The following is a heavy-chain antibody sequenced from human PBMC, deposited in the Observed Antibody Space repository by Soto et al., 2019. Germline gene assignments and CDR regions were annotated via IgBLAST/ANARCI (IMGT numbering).Heavy chain of an antibody. D-gene: IGHD3-10*01. J-gene: IGHJ4*02. Sequence: QVQLQESGPGLVKPSETLSLTCTVSGGSISSYYWTWIRQPPGKGLECIGFIYNSGSTHYNPSLRRRVTISVDTSKNQFSLKLRSVTAADTAVYYCASMGYHYGSGSYPLDYWGQGTLVTVSS. CDR3: ASMGYHYGSGSYPLDY. CDR1: GGSISSYY. V-gene: IGHV4-59*08. CDR2: IYNSGST.